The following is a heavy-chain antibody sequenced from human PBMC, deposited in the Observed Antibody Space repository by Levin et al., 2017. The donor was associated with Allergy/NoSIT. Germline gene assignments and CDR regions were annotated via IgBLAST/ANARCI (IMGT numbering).Heavy chain of an antibody. CDR2: IYLSGST. CDR3: ARVAGYSYGYYVDY. Sequence: SETLSLTCAVSGGSISSGGYSWSWIRQPPGKGLEWIGNIYLSGSTYYNPSLKSRVTISVDRSKNQFSLNLSSVTAADTAVYYWARVAGYSYGYYVDYWGQGTLVTVSS. V-gene: IGHV4-30-2*01. J-gene: IGHJ4*02. CDR1: GGSISSGGYS. D-gene: IGHD5-18*01.